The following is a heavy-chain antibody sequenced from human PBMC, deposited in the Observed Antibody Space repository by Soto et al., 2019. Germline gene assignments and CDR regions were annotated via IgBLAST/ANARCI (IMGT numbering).Heavy chain of an antibody. D-gene: IGHD1-1*01. Sequence: QVQLVQPGAEVKKPGSSVKVSCKASGGTFRTSAISWVRQAHGQGLEWVGGIMPVFRRPKYAQNYQDRVTFTADESTSTAYMELNSLKSDDTAVYYCARAKDRLQLGGNYYFILDVWGQGPAVTVSS. J-gene: IGHJ6*02. V-gene: IGHV1-69*12. CDR3: ARAKDRLQLGGNYYFILDV. CDR1: GGTFRTSA. CDR2: IMPVFRRP.